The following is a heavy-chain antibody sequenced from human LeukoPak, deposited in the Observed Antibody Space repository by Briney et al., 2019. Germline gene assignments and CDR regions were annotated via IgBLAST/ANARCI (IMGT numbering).Heavy chain of an antibody. V-gene: IGHV4-61*02. CDR3: ARWGYSGYDPPYFDY. D-gene: IGHD5-12*01. CDR1: GGSISSGSYY. CDR2: IYTSGST. J-gene: IGHJ4*02. Sequence: PSQTLSLTCTVSGGSISSGSYYWSWIRQPAGKGLEWIGRIYTSGSTNYNPSLKSRVTISVDTSKNQFSLKLSSVTAADTAVYYCARWGYSGYDPPYFDYWGQGTLVTVSS.